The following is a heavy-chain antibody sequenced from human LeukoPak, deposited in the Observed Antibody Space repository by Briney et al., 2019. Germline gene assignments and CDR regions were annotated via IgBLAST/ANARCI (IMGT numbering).Heavy chain of an antibody. D-gene: IGHD1-26*01. Sequence: PGGSLRLSCAASGFTFNRHAMHWVRQAPGKGLEWVAIIWYDGSMQYYGDSVKDRFTISRDNSKNTLYLQMNSLSAEDTAVYYCARASYSETYQYYFDYWGQGTLVTVSS. J-gene: IGHJ4*02. CDR2: IWYDGSMQ. CDR3: ARASYSETYQYYFDY. CDR1: GFTFNRHA. V-gene: IGHV3-33*01.